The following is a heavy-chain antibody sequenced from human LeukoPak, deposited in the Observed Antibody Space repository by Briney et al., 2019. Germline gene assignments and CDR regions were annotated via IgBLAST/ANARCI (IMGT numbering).Heavy chain of an antibody. Sequence: PAGSLRLSCAASGFTFSSYGMHWVRQAPGKGLEWVAFIRYDGSNKYYADSVKGRFTISRDNSKNTLYLQMNSLRAEDTAVYYCAKDTTPPRAGFDPWGQGTLVTVSS. V-gene: IGHV3-30*02. CDR1: GFTFSSYG. D-gene: IGHD1-14*01. CDR3: AKDTTPPRAGFDP. J-gene: IGHJ5*02. CDR2: IRYDGSNK.